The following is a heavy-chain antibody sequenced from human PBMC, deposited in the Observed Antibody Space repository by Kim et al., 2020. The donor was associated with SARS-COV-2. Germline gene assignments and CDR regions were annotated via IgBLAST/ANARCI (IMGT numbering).Heavy chain of an antibody. CDR1: GLTVSNTY. J-gene: IGHJ5*02. D-gene: IGHD2-8*02. Sequence: GGSLRLSCTGSGLTVSNTYISWVRQAPGKGLGWVSVFSPDGAAHYADSVKGGFTISRDNSKNTLYLQMSSLRAEDTAVYHCARDPGYGTDRLEFDPWGPGTLVTVSS. V-gene: IGHV3-53*01. CDR2: FSPDGAA. CDR3: ARDPGYGTDRLEFDP.